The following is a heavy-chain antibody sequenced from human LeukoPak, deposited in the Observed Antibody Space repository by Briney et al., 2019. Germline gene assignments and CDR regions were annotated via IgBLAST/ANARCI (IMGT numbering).Heavy chain of an antibody. Sequence: SETLSLTCTVSGGSISGYFWSWIRQPPGKGLEWIGYIYYSGSTNYNPSLKSRVTISVDTSKTQFSLKLSSVTAADTAVYYCARSRSRYNGYDGVDCWGQGTLVTVSS. V-gene: IGHV4-59*08. D-gene: IGHD5-12*01. J-gene: IGHJ4*02. CDR2: IYYSGST. CDR3: ARSRSRYNGYDGVDC. CDR1: GGSISGYF.